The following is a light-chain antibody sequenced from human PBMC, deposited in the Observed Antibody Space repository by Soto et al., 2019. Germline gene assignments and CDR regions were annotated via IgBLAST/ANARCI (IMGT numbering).Light chain of an antibody. CDR3: QQSYSTPIT. J-gene: IGKJ5*01. Sequence: IHMTQSPSSLSASVLYRVTITCLESQIIISYLNWYQQKPGKAPKLLIYAASSLQSGVPSRFSGSGSGTDFTLTISSLQPEDFATYYCQQSYSTPITFGQGTRLETK. CDR2: AAS. V-gene: IGKV1-39*01. CDR1: QIIISY.